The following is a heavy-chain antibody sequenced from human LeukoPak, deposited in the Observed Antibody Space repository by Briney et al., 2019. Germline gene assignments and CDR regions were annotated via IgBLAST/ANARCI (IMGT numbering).Heavy chain of an antibody. D-gene: IGHD6-19*01. CDR2: IYHSRST. V-gene: IGHV4-4*02. Sequence: SETLSLTCAVSGGSISSSNWWSWVRQPPGKGLEWIGEIYHSRSTNYNPSLKSRVTISVDKSKNQFSLKLSSVTAADTAVYYCARDISGWSTYFDYWGQGTLVTVSS. CDR1: GGSISSSNW. J-gene: IGHJ4*02. CDR3: ARDISGWSTYFDY.